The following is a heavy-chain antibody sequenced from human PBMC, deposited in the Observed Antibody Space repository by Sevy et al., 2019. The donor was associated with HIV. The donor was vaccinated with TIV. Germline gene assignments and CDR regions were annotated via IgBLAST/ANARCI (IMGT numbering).Heavy chain of an antibody. CDR2: INWNGGST. V-gene: IGHV3-20*04. J-gene: IGHJ6*02. Sequence: GGSLRLSCAAYGFTFDDYGMSWVRQAPGKGLEWVSGINWNGGSTGYADSVKGRFTISRDNAKNSLYLQVNSMRAEDTALYYCARHGYGYGYHALLDYYYGMDVWGQGTTVTVSS. CDR3: ARHGYGYGYHALLDYYYGMDV. D-gene: IGHD5-18*01. CDR1: GFTFDDYG.